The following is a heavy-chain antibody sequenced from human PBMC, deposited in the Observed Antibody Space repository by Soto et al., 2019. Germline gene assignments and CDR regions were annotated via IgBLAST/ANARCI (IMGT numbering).Heavy chain of an antibody. CDR2: INHSVST. CDR1: GDSFSNYY. J-gene: IGHJ4*02. D-gene: IGHD3-10*01. CDR3: ARKPYGWGSYIDY. V-gene: IGHV4-34*01. Sequence: QVQLQQWGAGLLKPSETLSLTCAVYGDSFSNYYWSWLRQPPGTGLEWVGEINHSVSTNYNPYLKSRVTISVDTSKKQCSLKLSSVTAADTAVYYGARKPYGWGSYIDYWGQGTLVTVSS.